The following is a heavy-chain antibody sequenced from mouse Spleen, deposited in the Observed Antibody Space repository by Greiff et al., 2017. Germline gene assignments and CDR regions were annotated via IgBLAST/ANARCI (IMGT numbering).Heavy chain of an antibody. CDR1: GYSFTGYY. Sequence: VQLKESGPELVKPGASVKISCKASGYSFTGYYMNWVKQSPEKSLEWIGEINPSTGGTTYNQKFKAKATLTVDKSSSTAYMQLKSLTSEDSAVYYCARAYYRYDEGFDYWGQGTTLTVSS. V-gene: IGHV1-42*01. J-gene: IGHJ2*01. CDR3: ARAYYRYDEGFDY. CDR2: INPSTGGT. D-gene: IGHD2-14*01.